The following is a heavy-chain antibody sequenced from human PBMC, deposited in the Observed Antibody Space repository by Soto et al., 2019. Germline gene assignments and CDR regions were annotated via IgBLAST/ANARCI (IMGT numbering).Heavy chain of an antibody. CDR3: AREGSAPYYYYGMDV. V-gene: IGHV1-18*01. CDR1: GYTFTSYG. J-gene: IGHJ6*02. CDR2: INGYNGNT. Sequence: ASVKVSCKASGYTFTSYGISWVRQAPGQGLEWMGWINGYNGNTDYPQKLQGRVTMTTDTSTSTAYMALRSLRSDDTAVYYCAREGSAPYYYYGMDVWGQGTTVTVSS. D-gene: IGHD6-19*01.